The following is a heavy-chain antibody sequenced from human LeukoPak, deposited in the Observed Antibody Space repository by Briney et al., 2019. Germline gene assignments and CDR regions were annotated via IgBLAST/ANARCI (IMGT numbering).Heavy chain of an antibody. J-gene: IGHJ4*02. V-gene: IGHV3-30*01. CDR1: GFTFSSYA. Sequence: SGGSLRLSCEASGFTFSSYAMHWVRQAPGKGLEWVAVISYDGSNKYYADSVKGRFTISRDNSKNTLYLQMNSLRAEDTAVYYCARDFNWNPDYWGQGTLVTVSS. D-gene: IGHD1-20*01. CDR3: ARDFNWNPDY. CDR2: ISYDGSNK.